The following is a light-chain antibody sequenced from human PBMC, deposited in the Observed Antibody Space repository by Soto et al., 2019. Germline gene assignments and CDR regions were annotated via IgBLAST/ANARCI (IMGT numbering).Light chain of an antibody. CDR1: QSISSNY. CDR2: GAS. V-gene: IGKV3-20*01. J-gene: IGKJ5*01. CDR3: QQYGSSPIT. Sequence: EIVLTQAPGTLSLSPGERATLSCRASQSISSNYLAWYQQKPGQAPRLLIYGASSRATGIPDRFSGSGSGTDFTLTISRLEPEDFAVYYCQQYGSSPITFGQGTRLEIK.